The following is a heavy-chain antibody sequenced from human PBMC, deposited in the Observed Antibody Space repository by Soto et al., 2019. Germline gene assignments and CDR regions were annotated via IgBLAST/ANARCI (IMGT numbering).Heavy chain of an antibody. CDR2: IYSGGST. J-gene: IGHJ4*02. CDR1: GFTVSSNY. V-gene: IGHV3-53*01. CDR3: ARGYYYDSSGPPSFDH. D-gene: IGHD3-22*01. Sequence: PGGSLRLSCAASGFTVSSNYMSWVRQAPGKGLEWVSVIYSGGSTYYADSVKGRFTISRDNSKNTLYLQMNSLRAEDTAVYYCARGYYYDSSGPPSFDHWGQGTLVTVSS.